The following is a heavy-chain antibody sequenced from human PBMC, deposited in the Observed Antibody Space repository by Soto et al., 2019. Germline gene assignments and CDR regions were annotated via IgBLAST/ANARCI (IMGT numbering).Heavy chain of an antibody. CDR2: ILSDGSQT. J-gene: IGHJ3*02. Sequence: QVQLVESGGGVVQPGRSLRLSCAASGFTFSSYGMHWVRQAPGKGLEWVAVILSDGSQTRHADSVKGRFTISRDNSRYTMYVQMDSLRAEDTAVYYCVRDDIGDPNGFDIWGQGTMVTVSS. V-gene: IGHV3-33*01. D-gene: IGHD2-15*01. CDR1: GFTFSSYG. CDR3: VRDDIGDPNGFDI.